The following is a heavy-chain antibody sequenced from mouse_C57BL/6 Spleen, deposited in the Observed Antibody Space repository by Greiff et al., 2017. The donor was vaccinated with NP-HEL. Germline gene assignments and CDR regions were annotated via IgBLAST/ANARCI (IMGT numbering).Heavy chain of an antibody. CDR2: IDPSDSET. Sequence: QVHVKQPGAELVRPGSSVKLSCKASGYTFTSYWMHWVKQRPIQGLEWIGNIDPSDSETHYNQKFKDKATLTVDKSSSTAYMQLSSLTSEDSAVYYCARWGTTVDYWGQGTTLTVSS. D-gene: IGHD1-1*01. CDR1: GYTFTSYW. J-gene: IGHJ2*01. V-gene: IGHV1-52*01. CDR3: ARWGTTVDY.